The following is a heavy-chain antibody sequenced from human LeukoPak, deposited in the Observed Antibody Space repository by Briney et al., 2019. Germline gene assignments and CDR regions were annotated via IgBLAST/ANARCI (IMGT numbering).Heavy chain of an antibody. CDR2: ISSSSSTI. Sequence: PGGSLRLSCAASGFTFSSYSMNWVRQAPGKGLEWLSYISSSSSTIYYADSVKGRFTISRDKAKNSLYLQMNSLRAEDTAVYYCVRGGRAAAAINLDYWGQGTLVTVSS. V-gene: IGHV3-48*01. CDR1: GFTFSSYS. J-gene: IGHJ4*02. CDR3: VRGGRAAAAINLDY. D-gene: IGHD6-13*01.